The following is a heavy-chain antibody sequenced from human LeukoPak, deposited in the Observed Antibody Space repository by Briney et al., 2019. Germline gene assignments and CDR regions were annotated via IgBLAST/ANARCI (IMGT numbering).Heavy chain of an antibody. Sequence: GASVKVSCKASSYTFSNFGISWVRQAPGQGLEWMGWISGNNDNPNYGQKFQGRFTVTTDSSTSTAYMELRDLRSDDTAVYYCARDGTSTDDYWGQGTLVTVSS. D-gene: IGHD2-2*01. V-gene: IGHV1-18*01. CDR1: SYTFSNFG. CDR3: ARDGTSTDDY. J-gene: IGHJ4*02. CDR2: ISGNNDNP.